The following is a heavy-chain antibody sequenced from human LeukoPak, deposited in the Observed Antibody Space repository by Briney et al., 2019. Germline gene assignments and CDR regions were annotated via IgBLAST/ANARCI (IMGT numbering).Heavy chain of an antibody. CDR1: GGSFSGYY. D-gene: IGHD1-7*01. Sequence: SETLSLTCAVYGGSFSGYYWSWIRQPPGKGLEWIGEINHSGSTNYNPFLKSRVTISVDTSKNQFSLKLSSVTAADTAVYYCARGQVITGTTIWFDPWGQGTLVTVSS. V-gene: IGHV4-34*01. CDR2: INHSGST. J-gene: IGHJ5*02. CDR3: ARGQVITGTTIWFDP.